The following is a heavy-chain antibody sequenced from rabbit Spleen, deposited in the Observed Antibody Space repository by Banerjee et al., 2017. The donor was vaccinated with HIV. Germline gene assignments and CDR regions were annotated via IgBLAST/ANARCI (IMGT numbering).Heavy chain of an antibody. Sequence: QSLEESGGDLVKPGASLTVTCTASGLDLSSSDWIYWVRQAPGKGLEWIGYIDPIFGITYFANWAKGRFTISKTSSTTVTLQMTSLTATDTATYFCARDTSSSFSSYGMDLWAQGPSSPS. CDR3: ARDTSSSFSSYGMDL. D-gene: IGHD1-1*01. CDR1: GLDLSSSDW. J-gene: IGHJ6*01. V-gene: IGHV1S40*01. CDR2: IDPIFGIT.